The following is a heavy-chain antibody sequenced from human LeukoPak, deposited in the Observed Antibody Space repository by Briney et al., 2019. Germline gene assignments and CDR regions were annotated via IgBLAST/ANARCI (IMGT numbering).Heavy chain of an antibody. CDR2: ISASGGST. V-gene: IGHV3-23*01. CDR1: GFTFSSFA. Sequence: GGSLRLSCAASGFTFSSFATSWVRQAPGKGLEWVSGISASGGSTYYADSVKGRFTISRDNSKNTLYLQMGSLRAEDMAVYYCARDLRLKELAYCGGDCLDYWGQGTLVTVSS. CDR3: ARDLRLKELAYCGGDCLDY. J-gene: IGHJ4*02. D-gene: IGHD2-21*02.